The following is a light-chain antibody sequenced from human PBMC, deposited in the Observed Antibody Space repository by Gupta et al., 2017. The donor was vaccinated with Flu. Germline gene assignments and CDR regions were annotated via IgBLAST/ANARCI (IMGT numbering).Light chain of an antibody. Sequence: QTVVTQEPSFSVSPGGTVTLTCGLSSGSVSTSYYPRWYQQNPGQATLTRSYSTNTRSSGVPDRVSGSILGNNDALKSKGAQADDESEESCVLYMGRGPVVGGGTKLTVL. CDR3: VLYMGRGPV. J-gene: IGLJ3*02. CDR2: STN. CDR1: SGSVSTSYY. V-gene: IGLV8-61*01.